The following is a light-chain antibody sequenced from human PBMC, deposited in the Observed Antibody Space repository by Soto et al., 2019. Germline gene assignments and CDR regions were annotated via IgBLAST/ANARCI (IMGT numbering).Light chain of an antibody. CDR3: GTWDTSLSANWV. CDR2: DDN. J-gene: IGLJ3*02. Sequence: QSVLTQPPSVSAAAGQKVTISCSGSSSNIGSNYVSWYQQLPGTAPKLLICDDNKRPSGIPDRFSGSKSGTSATLGITGLQTGDEADYYCGTWDTSLSANWVFGGGTKVTVL. CDR1: SSNIGSNY. V-gene: IGLV1-51*01.